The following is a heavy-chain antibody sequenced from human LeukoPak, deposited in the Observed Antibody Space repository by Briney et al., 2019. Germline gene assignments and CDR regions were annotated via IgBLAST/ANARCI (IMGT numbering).Heavy chain of an antibody. D-gene: IGHD5-12*01. Sequence: GASVNVSCKASGYTFTSYYIHWVRQAPGQGLEWMGIINPSGGSTSYAQKFQGSVNMTRDTSTSTVYMELSSLRSEDTAVYYCAGIVATIEAFDIWGQGPMVTVSS. V-gene: IGHV1-46*01. J-gene: IGHJ3*02. CDR3: AGIVATIEAFDI. CDR1: GYTFTSYY. CDR2: INPSGGST.